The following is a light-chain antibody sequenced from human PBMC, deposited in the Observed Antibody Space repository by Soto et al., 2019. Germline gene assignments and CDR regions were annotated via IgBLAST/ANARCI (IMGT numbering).Light chain of an antibody. V-gene: IGKV1-5*03. J-gene: IGKJ1*01. CDR3: QQYLSWT. Sequence: DIQMTQSPSTLSASVGDRVTITCRASQHISSWLAWYQQKPGKAPNLLIYKASTLETGVPSRFSGSGSGTEFTLTISSLQPDDFATYYCQQYLSWTFGQGTKVEIK. CDR1: QHISSW. CDR2: KAS.